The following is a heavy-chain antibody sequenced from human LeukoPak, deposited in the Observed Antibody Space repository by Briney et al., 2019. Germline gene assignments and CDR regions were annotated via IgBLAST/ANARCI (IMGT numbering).Heavy chain of an antibody. J-gene: IGHJ4*02. CDR3: AVVSMIVVVTNN. V-gene: IGHV1-2*02. CDR2: INPNSGGT. Sequence: GWINPNSGGTNYAQKFQGRVTMTRDTSISTAYMELSRLRSDDTAVYYCAVVSMIVVVTNNWGQGTLVTVSS. D-gene: IGHD3-22*01.